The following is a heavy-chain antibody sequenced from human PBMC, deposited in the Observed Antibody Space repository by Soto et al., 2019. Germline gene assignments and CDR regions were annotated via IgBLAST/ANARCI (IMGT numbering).Heavy chain of an antibody. J-gene: IGHJ4*02. V-gene: IGHV1-3*01. CDR3: ARTGHSESYDF. Sequence: ASVKVSCKASGYTFANYGIHWVRQAPGQRLEWMGWINAGDGGTKYSENFQDRVTITRDTSASTVYPGLSSLSSEDTASYYCARTGHSESYDFWGQGTLVTVSS. D-gene: IGHD1-26*01. CDR2: INAGDGGT. CDR1: GYTFANYG.